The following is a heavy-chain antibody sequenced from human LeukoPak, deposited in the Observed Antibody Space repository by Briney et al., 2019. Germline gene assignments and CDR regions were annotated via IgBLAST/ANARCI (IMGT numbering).Heavy chain of an antibody. CDR1: GFTFSSYG. J-gene: IGHJ4*02. CDR2: IRYDGSNK. D-gene: IGHD3-10*01. Sequence: PGGSLRLSYAASGFTFSSYGMHWVRQAPGKGLEWVAFIRYDGSNKYYADSVKGRFTISRDNSKNTLYLQMNSLRAEDTAVYYCARDLERSGSCYRPSYDYWGQGTLVTVSS. V-gene: IGHV3-30*02. CDR3: ARDLERSGSCYRPSYDY.